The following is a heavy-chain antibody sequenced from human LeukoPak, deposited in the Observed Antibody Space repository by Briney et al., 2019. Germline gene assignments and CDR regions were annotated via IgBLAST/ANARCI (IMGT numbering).Heavy chain of an antibody. J-gene: IGHJ4*02. V-gene: IGHV3-74*01. CDR3: ATKQWLAPPPDS. CDR1: GFTFSKYW. CDR2: INTDGTVT. Sequence: GASLRLSCAASGFTFSKYWMLWVRQPPGKGLESVSRINTDGTVTTYADSVKGRFTVSRDDADNTMFLQMNSVRDEDKTVYYCATKQWLAPPPDSWGQGTPVTVSS. D-gene: IGHD6-19*01.